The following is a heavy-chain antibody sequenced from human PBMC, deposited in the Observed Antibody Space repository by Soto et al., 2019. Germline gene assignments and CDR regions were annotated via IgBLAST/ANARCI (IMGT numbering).Heavy chain of an antibody. CDR1: GSSISSYY. V-gene: IGHV4-59*01. J-gene: IGHJ6*02. Sequence: PSETLSLTCTVSGSSISSYYWSWIRQPPGKGLEWIGYIYYSGSTNYNPSLKSRVTISVDTSKNQFSLKLSSVTAADTAVYYCARGDFGAAAGDYYYYYGMDVWGQGTTVTVSS. D-gene: IGHD6-13*01. CDR2: IYYSGST. CDR3: ARGDFGAAAGDYYYYYGMDV.